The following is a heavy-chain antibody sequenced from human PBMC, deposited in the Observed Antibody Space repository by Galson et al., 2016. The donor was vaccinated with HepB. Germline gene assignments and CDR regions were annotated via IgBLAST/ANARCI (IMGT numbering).Heavy chain of an antibody. CDR3: ASAPAATESDY. CDR1: GFTFSGYW. CDR2: IKQDGSEK. Sequence: LRLSCAASGFTFSGYWMTWVRQAPGKGLEWVANIKQDGSEKNYVDSVKGRFTISRDNAKNLVYLQMNSLRAEDTAMYYCASAPAATESDYWGQGTLVTVTP. J-gene: IGHJ4*02. V-gene: IGHV3-7*01. D-gene: IGHD6-25*01.